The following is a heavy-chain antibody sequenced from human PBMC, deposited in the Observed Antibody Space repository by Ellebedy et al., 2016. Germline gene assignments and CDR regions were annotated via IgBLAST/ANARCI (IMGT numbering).Heavy chain of an antibody. Sequence: ASVKVSXKVSRYTLTELSMHWVRQAPGKGLEWMGGFDPEDGETIYAQKFQGRVTMTEDTSTDTAYMELSSLRSEDTAVYYCATSDGGDAFDIWGQGTMVTVSS. V-gene: IGHV1-24*01. CDR2: FDPEDGET. J-gene: IGHJ3*02. CDR3: ATSDGGDAFDI. CDR1: RYTLTELS. D-gene: IGHD3-16*01.